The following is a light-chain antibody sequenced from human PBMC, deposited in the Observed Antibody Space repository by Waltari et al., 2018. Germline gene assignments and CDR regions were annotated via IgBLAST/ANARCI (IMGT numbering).Light chain of an antibody. CDR1: QSVLYSSDNTNY. J-gene: IGKJ2*01. V-gene: IGKV4-1*01. CDR3: QQYYTAPLFT. Sequence: DIVMTQSPDSLAVSLGERATINCKSSQSVLYSSDNTNYLAWYQLKPGQPPKLLIYWAATREPGVPDRFSGSGSGTDFTLTISSLQAEDVAVYYCQQYYTAPLFTFGQGTKLEIK. CDR2: WAA.